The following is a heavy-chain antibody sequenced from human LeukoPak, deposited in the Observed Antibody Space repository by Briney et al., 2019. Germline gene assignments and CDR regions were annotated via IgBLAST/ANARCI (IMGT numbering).Heavy chain of an antibody. CDR1: GLNVTYNY. V-gene: IGHV3-53*01. CDR2: IYSGGMT. CDR3: YARPVLPAAFLPSGNYMDV. D-gene: IGHD2-2*01. Sequence: GGSLRLSCAASGLNVTYNYMSWVRQAPGKGLEWLSVIYSGGMTHYADSVKGRFIISRDNSKNTLYLQMNRLRVDDTAVYYCYARPVLPAAFLPSGNYMDVWGKGTTVTVSS. J-gene: IGHJ6*03.